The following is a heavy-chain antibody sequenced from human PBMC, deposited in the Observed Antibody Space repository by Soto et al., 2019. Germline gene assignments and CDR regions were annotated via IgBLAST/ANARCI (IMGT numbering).Heavy chain of an antibody. D-gene: IGHD6-13*01. CDR1: GGSISSGGYY. Sequence: SETLSLTCTVSGGSISSGGYYWSWIRQHPGKGLEWIGYIYYSGSTYYNPSLKSRVTISVDTSKNQFSLKLSSVTAADTAVYYCARERHSAVGAAGPFFDYWGQGTLVTVSS. CDR3: ARERHSAVGAAGPFFDY. CDR2: IYYSGST. J-gene: IGHJ4*02. V-gene: IGHV4-31*03.